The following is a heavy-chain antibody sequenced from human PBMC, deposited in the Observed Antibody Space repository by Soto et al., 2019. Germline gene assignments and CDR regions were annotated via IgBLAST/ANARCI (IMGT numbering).Heavy chain of an antibody. Sequence: QVQLVQSGAEVKKPGSSVKVSCKASGGTFSSYAISWVRQAPGQGLEWMGGIIPIFGTANYAQKVQGRVTITADESTSTAYMELSGLRSEDTAVYYCARDGLAYCGGDCYSYYCYGMDVWGQGTTVTVSS. CDR3: ARDGLAYCGGDCYSYYCYGMDV. V-gene: IGHV1-69*12. D-gene: IGHD2-21*02. J-gene: IGHJ6*02. CDR1: GGTFSSYA. CDR2: IIPIFGTA.